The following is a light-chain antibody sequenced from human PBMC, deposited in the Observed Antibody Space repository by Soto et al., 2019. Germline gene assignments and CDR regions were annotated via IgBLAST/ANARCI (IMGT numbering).Light chain of an antibody. CDR1: QTVTNRY. Sequence: EIVLTQSPGTLSLSPWERATLSCRASQTVTNRYLAWYQQKPGQAPRLLIFGASIRDTGIPDRFSGSGSGTDFTLTISSLQPEDFATYYCQQSYSTRTFGQGTKVDI. CDR3: QQSYSTRT. J-gene: IGKJ1*01. V-gene: IGKV3-20*01. CDR2: GAS.